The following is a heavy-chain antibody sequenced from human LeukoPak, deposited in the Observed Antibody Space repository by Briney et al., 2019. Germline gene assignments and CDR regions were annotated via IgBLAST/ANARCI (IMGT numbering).Heavy chain of an antibody. Sequence: PSETLSLTCTVSGGSIRSSSYYWGWVRQPPGKGLEWIGSIYYSGSTYYNPSLKSRVTISVDTSKNQFSLKLSSVTAADTAVYYCARHGDGYNFFDYWGQGTLVTVSS. CDR1: GGSIRSSSYY. CDR2: IYYSGST. CDR3: ARHGDGYNFFDY. D-gene: IGHD5-24*01. J-gene: IGHJ4*02. V-gene: IGHV4-39*01.